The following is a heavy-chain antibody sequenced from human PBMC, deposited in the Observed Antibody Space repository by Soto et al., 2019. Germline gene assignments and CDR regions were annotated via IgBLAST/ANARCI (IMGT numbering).Heavy chain of an antibody. V-gene: IGHV3-11*06. CDR3: ASVHYGARFDY. Sequence: PGGSLRLSCAVTGFTFSDYYMSWIRLAPGKGLESVSYISSSNDYTNYADSVKGRFTISRDNAKNSLYLQMNSLRAEDTAVYYCASVHYGARFDYWGQGALVTVPS. J-gene: IGHJ4*02. CDR2: ISSSNDYT. CDR1: GFTFSDYY. D-gene: IGHD3-10*01.